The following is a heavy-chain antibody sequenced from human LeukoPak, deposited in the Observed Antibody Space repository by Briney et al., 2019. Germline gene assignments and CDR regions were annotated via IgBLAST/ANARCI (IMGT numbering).Heavy chain of an antibody. D-gene: IGHD5-18*01. J-gene: IGHJ6*03. Sequence: PGGSLRLSCAASGFTFSSYSMNWVRQAPGKGLEWVSSISSSSSYIYYADSVKGRFTISRDNSKNTLYLQMNSLRAEDTAVYYCAKFKGDTGRQNYYMDVWGKGTTVTVSS. CDR2: ISSSSSYI. CDR3: AKFKGDTGRQNYYMDV. CDR1: GFTFSSYS. V-gene: IGHV3-21*04.